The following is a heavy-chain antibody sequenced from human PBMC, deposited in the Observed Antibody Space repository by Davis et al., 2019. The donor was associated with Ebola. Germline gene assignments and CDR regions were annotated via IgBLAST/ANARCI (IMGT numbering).Heavy chain of an antibody. Sequence: MPSETLSLTCTVSGGYTSGYYWSWIRQPPGKGLEWIGNLYHGGGTNYSPSLKTRLTISVDTSKNQFSLELSSVTAADTAVYYCARAQFPTTSDHWGQGTLVTVSS. CDR2: LYHGGGT. CDR3: ARAQFPTTSDH. CDR1: GGYTSGYY. J-gene: IGHJ4*02. D-gene: IGHD1-1*01. V-gene: IGHV4-59*08.